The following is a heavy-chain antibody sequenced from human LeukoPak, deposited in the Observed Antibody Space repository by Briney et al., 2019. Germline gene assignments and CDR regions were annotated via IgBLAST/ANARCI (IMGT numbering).Heavy chain of an antibody. J-gene: IGHJ3*02. D-gene: IGHD5-12*01. V-gene: IGHV1-69*13. Sequence: ASVKLSCKASGGTFSSYAISWVRQAPGQGLEWMGGIIPIFGTANYAQKFQGRVTITADESTSTAYMELSSLRSEDTAVYYCARPPAQYSGYDWVAFDIWGQGTMVTVSS. CDR2: IIPIFGTA. CDR1: GGTFSSYA. CDR3: ARPPAQYSGYDWVAFDI.